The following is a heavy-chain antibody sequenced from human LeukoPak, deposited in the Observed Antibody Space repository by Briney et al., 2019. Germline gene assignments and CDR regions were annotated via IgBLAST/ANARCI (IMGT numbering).Heavy chain of an antibody. CDR1: GGTFSSYA. CDR3: ARLDSTPYYGMDV. Sequence: ASVKVSCKASGGTFSSYAISWVRQAPGQGLEWMGRIIPILGIANYAQKFQGRVTITADKSTSTAYMELSSLRSEDTAVYYCARLDSTPYYGMDVWGQGTTVTVSS. CDR2: IIPILGIA. D-gene: IGHD2-2*01. J-gene: IGHJ6*02. V-gene: IGHV1-69*04.